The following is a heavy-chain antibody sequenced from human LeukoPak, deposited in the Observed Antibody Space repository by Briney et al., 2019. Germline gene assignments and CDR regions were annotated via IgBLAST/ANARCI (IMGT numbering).Heavy chain of an antibody. CDR1: GFSFGTYW. CDR2: ISSDGTKT. V-gene: IGHV3-74*01. D-gene: IGHD1-26*01. Sequence: PGGSLRLSCAASGFSFGTYWMHWVRQAPGKGLVWVSYISSDGTKTAYADSVKGRFTISRDNANNTLYLQMNSLRAEDTALYYCVRLTIMGATNYWGQGTLVTVSS. CDR3: VRLTIMGATNY. J-gene: IGHJ4*02.